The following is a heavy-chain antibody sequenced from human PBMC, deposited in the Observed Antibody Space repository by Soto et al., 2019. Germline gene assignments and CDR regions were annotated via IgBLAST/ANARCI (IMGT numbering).Heavy chain of an antibody. V-gene: IGHV1-69*06. CDR2: IIPIFDTA. Sequence: GASVKVSCKTSGGTFSSYAISWVRQATGQGLEWMGGIIPIFDTANYAQKFQGRVTITADKSTSTAYMELSSLRSEDTAVYYCARDLSDSSGYYRPLDYWGEGTLVTVSS. D-gene: IGHD3-22*01. CDR3: ARDLSDSSGYYRPLDY. CDR1: GGTFSSYA. J-gene: IGHJ4*02.